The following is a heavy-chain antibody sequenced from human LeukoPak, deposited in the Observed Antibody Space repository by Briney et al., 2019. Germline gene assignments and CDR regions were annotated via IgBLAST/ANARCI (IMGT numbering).Heavy chain of an antibody. V-gene: IGHV1-2*02. J-gene: IGHJ3*02. Sequence: ASVKVSCKASGYTFTGYYIHWVRQAPGQGLEWMGWINPNSGGTNYAQNFQGRVTMTRDTSISTAYMELSRLRSDDTAVYYCARDYYDSSGYYKAFDIWGQGTIVTVSS. CDR2: INPNSGGT. CDR3: ARDYYDSSGYYKAFDI. CDR1: GYTFTGYY. D-gene: IGHD3-22*01.